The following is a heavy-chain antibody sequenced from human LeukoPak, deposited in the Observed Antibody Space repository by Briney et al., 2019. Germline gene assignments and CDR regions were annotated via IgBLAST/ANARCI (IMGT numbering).Heavy chain of an antibody. D-gene: IGHD3-10*02. Sequence: SETLSLTCTVSSGSISSYYWSWIRQPPGKGLEWIGHVYYNGSTNYNPSLKSRVTISVDTSKNQFSLKLTSVTAADTAVYYCARLMSHWYFDLWGRGTLATVSS. CDR1: SGSISSYY. CDR3: ARLMSHWYFDL. V-gene: IGHV4-59*08. CDR2: VYYNGST. J-gene: IGHJ2*01.